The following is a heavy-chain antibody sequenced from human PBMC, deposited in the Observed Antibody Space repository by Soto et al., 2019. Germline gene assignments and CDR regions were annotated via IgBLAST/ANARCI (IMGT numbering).Heavy chain of an antibody. J-gene: IGHJ5*02. V-gene: IGHV1-46*01. CDR1: GYTFTSYY. CDR3: ERDEGYSQQQGPLSWFDP. Sequence: GASVKVSCKASGYTFTSYYMHWVRQAPGQGLEWMGIINPSGGSTSYAQTFQGRVTMTRDRSTSTVYMEVSRLRSEDTDVYYCERDEGYSQQQGPLSWFDPWGQGTLVTVSS. CDR2: INPSGGST. D-gene: IGHD6-13*01.